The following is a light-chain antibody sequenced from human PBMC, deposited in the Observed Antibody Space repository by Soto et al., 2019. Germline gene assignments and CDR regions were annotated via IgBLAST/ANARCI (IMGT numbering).Light chain of an antibody. Sequence: DIQMTQSPSSLSASVGDRVTITCRSSQDISNYLAWYQQKPGKVPKLLIHAASTLQSGVPSRFSGSGIGTDFTLTVSSLQHEDVASYYCQNYNSAPLTFGGGTKVDIK. CDR2: AAS. V-gene: IGKV1-27*01. CDR3: QNYNSAPLT. CDR1: QDISNY. J-gene: IGKJ4*01.